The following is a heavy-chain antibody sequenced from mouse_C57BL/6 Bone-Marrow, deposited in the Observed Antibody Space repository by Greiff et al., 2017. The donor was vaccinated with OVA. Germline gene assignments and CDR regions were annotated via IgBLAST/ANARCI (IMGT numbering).Heavy chain of an antibody. CDR3: ARDLNYYGSSLYYFDY. J-gene: IGHJ2*01. CDR1: GYTFTDYY. CDR2: IYPGSGNT. D-gene: IGHD1-1*01. Sequence: VQLQQSGAELVRPGASVKLSCKASGYTFTDYYINWVKQRPGQGLEWIARIYPGSGNTYYNEKFKGKATLTAEKSSSTAYMQLSSLTSEDSAVYFCARDLNYYGSSLYYFDYWGQGTTLTVSS. V-gene: IGHV1-76*01.